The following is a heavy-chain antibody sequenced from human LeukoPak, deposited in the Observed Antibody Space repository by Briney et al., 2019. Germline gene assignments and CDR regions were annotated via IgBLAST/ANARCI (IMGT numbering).Heavy chain of an antibody. Sequence: SETLSLTCTVSGGSISSYYWSWIRQPPGNGLEWIGYIYYSGSTNYNPSLKSRVAISVDTSKNQFSLKLSSVTAADTAVYYCARDRWAAAGYYYYYMDVWGKGTTVTVSS. CDR2: IYYSGST. V-gene: IGHV4-59*01. CDR3: ARDRWAAAGYYYYYMDV. CDR1: GGSISSYY. J-gene: IGHJ6*03. D-gene: IGHD6-13*01.